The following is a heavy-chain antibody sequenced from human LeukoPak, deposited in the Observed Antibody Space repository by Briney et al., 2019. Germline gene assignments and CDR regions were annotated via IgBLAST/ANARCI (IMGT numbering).Heavy chain of an antibody. D-gene: IGHD3-10*01. CDR3: ARDLGELLPNDY. J-gene: IGHJ4*02. CDR2: IYYSGST. CDR1: GGSISSSSYY. Sequence: SETLSLTCTVSGGSISSSSYYWGWIRQPPGKGLEWIGSIYYSGSTYYNPSLKSRVTISVDTSKNQFSLKLSSVTAADTAVYYCARDLGELLPNDYWGQGTLVTVSS. V-gene: IGHV4-39*07.